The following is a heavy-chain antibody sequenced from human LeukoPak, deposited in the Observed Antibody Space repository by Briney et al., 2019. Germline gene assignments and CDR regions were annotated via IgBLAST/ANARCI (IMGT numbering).Heavy chain of an antibody. V-gene: IGHV3-21*01. D-gene: IGHD1-1*01. Sequence: GGSLRLSCAASGFTFSSYSMNWVRQAPGKGLEWVSSISSSSYIYYADSVKGRFTISRDNAKNSLYLQMNSLRAEDTAVYYCARDPQTYNWNDGGTYFDYWGQGTLVTVSS. CDR3: ARDPQTYNWNDGGTYFDY. CDR2: ISSSSYI. J-gene: IGHJ4*02. CDR1: GFTFSSYS.